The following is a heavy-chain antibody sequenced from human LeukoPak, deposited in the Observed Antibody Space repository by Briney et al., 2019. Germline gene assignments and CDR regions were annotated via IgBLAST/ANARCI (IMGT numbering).Heavy chain of an antibody. CDR1: GFTFTSSA. Sequence: SVKVSCKASGFTFTSSAVQWVRQARGQRLEWIGWIVVGSGNTNYAQKFQERVTITRDMSTSTAYMELSSLRSEDTAVYYCAAGPAMVRGVIYDAFDIWGQGTMVTVSS. D-gene: IGHD3-10*01. CDR2: IVVGSGNT. V-gene: IGHV1-58*01. CDR3: AAGPAMVRGVIYDAFDI. J-gene: IGHJ3*02.